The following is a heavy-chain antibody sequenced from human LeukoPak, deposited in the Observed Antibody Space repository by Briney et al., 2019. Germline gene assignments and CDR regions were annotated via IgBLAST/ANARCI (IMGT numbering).Heavy chain of an antibody. Sequence: SETLSLTCTVSDGSINGYYWSWIRQPPGKGLEWIGYIYYSGSTNYNPSLKSRVTISVDTSKNQFSLKLSSVTAADTAVYYCARDTAMVISVGSGGPAFDIWGQGTMVTVSS. CDR1: DGSINGYY. CDR2: IYYSGST. J-gene: IGHJ3*02. CDR3: ARDTAMVISVGSGGPAFDI. D-gene: IGHD5-18*01. V-gene: IGHV4-59*01.